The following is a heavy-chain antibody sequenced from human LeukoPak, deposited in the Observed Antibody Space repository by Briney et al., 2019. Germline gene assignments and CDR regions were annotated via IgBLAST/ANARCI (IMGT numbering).Heavy chain of an antibody. CDR2: IYYSGST. D-gene: IGHD1-26*01. CDR3: ARHIVGATSYYFDY. CDR1: GGSISSGGYY. V-gene: IGHV4-31*03. Sequence: SQTLSLTCTVSGGSISSGGYYWSWIRQHPGKGLEWIGYIYYSGSTYYNPSLKSRVTISVDTSKNQFSLKLSSVTAADTAVYYCARHIVGATSYYFDYWGQGTLVTVSS. J-gene: IGHJ4*02.